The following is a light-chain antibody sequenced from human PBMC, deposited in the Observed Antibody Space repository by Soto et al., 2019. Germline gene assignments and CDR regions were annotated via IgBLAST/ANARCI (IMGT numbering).Light chain of an antibody. CDR3: QQYDIDWT. CDR1: QRINRW. J-gene: IGKJ1*01. V-gene: IGKV1-5*03. Sequence: DIQMTQSPSTLSASVGDTVNITCRASQRINRWLAWYQQKPGKAPKVLIHRASSLESGVPSRFSGSGSGTEFTLTISSLQPDDFATYYCQQYDIDWTFGQGTKVEIK. CDR2: RAS.